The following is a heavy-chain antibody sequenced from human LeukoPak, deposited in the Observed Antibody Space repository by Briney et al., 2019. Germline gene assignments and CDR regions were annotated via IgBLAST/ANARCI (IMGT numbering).Heavy chain of an antibody. J-gene: IGHJ1*01. CDR2: ISSSSSYI. CDR3: AREAPTYCGGDCSNPEYFQH. Sequence: ETLSLTCTVSGGSISITGISWNWVRQAPGKGLEWVSSISSSSSYIYYADSVKGRFTISRDNAKNSLYLQMNSLRAEDTAVYYCAREAPTYCGGDCSNPEYFQHWGQGTLVTVSS. V-gene: IGHV3-21*01. CDR1: GGSISITG. D-gene: IGHD2-21*02.